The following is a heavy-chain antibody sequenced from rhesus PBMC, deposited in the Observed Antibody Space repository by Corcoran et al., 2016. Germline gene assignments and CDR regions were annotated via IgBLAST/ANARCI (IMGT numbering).Heavy chain of an antibody. J-gene: IGHJ4*01. CDR1: GGSISSSY. V-gene: IGHV4-169*02. CDR2: IYGRGSST. D-gene: IGHD3-34*01. CDR3: ASGGVTFDD. Sequence: QLQLQESGPGLVKPSETLSVTCAVSGGSISSSYWSWLRQAPGKGLEWIGYIYGRGSSTNYNPALKSRVTRSVDTSKNQRALKLSSVTAADTAVYYCASGGVTFDDWGQGVLVTVSS.